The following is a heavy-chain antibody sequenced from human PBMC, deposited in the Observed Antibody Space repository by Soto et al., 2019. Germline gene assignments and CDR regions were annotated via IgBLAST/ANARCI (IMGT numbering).Heavy chain of an antibody. D-gene: IGHD3-10*01. Sequence: EVQLVESGGGLVKPGGSLRLSCAASRFTFSSYNMNWVRQAPGKGLEWVSCISSDNTNIHYADSVKGRFTTSRDNARNSLYMHMNSLRVEATAVYYCARDDMLMIRGVIEHYFAMDVWGQGTTVTVSS. J-gene: IGHJ6*02. CDR1: RFTFSSYN. V-gene: IGHV3-21*02. CDR2: ISSDNTNI. CDR3: ARDDMLMIRGVIEHYFAMDV.